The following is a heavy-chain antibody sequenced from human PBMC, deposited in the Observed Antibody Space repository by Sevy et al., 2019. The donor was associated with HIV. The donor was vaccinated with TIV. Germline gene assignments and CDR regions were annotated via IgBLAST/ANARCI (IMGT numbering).Heavy chain of an antibody. J-gene: IGHJ3*02. CDR3: AREIVLMVYAAAFDI. V-gene: IGHV3-30-3*01. CDR2: ISYDGSNK. D-gene: IGHD2-8*01. Sequence: GGSLRLSCAASGFTFSSYAMQWVRQAPGKGLEWVAVISYDGSNKYYADSVKGRFTISRDNSKNTLYLQMNSLRAEDTAVYYCAREIVLMVYAAAFDIWGQGTMVTVSS. CDR1: GFTFSSYA.